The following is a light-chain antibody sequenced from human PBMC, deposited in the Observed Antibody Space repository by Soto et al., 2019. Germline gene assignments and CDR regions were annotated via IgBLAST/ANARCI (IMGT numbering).Light chain of an antibody. J-gene: IGKJ2*01. CDR3: QQSYSAQYT. Sequence: DIQMTQSPSSLSASVGDRVTITCRASQSINSYLNWYQQNPGKAPKLLIYAASSLQSGAPSRFSGSGSGTDFTLTISSLQPEDFATYYCQQSYSAQYTFGQGTKLEIK. V-gene: IGKV1-39*01. CDR2: AAS. CDR1: QSINSY.